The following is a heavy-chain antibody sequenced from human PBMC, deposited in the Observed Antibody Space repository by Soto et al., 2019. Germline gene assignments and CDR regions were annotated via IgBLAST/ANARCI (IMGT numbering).Heavy chain of an antibody. Sequence: PSETLSLTCTVSGGSISSGGYYWSWIRQHPGKGLEWIGYIYYSGSTYYNPSLKSRVTISVDTSKNQFSLKLSSVTAADTAVYYCARIRSDFGDDVWGQGTRVTVSS. CDR3: ARIRSDFGDDV. V-gene: IGHV4-31*03. CDR1: GGSISSGGYY. D-gene: IGHD3-3*01. CDR2: IYYSGST. J-gene: IGHJ4*02.